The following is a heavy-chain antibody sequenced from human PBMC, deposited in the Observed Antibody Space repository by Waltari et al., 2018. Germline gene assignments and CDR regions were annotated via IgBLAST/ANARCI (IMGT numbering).Heavy chain of an antibody. D-gene: IGHD6-19*01. J-gene: IGHJ4*02. Sequence: EVQLVESGGDFMQPGRSLRLSCVASGFTIDDSAMHWVRQVPGKGQEWVSGISWNSVRTAYADSVKGRFTISRDNAKNSLFLEMNSLRVEDTAFYYCASVIALAGARPAYWGQGTLVTVSS. CDR2: ISWNSVRT. CDR1: GFTIDDSA. V-gene: IGHV3-9*01. CDR3: ASVIALAGARPAY.